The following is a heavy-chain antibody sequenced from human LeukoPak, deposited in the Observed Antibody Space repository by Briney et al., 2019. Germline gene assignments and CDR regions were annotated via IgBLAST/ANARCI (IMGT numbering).Heavy chain of an antibody. CDR3: ARPRRPITGTIGYYFDY. CDR1: GYTFTGYY. J-gene: IGHJ4*02. D-gene: IGHD1-7*01. Sequence: ASVKVSCKASGYTFTGYYMHWVRQAPGQGLEWMGRINPNSGGTNYAQKFQGRVTMTRDTSISTAYMELSRLRSDDTAVYYCARPRRPITGTIGYYFDYWGQGTLVTVSS. V-gene: IGHV1-2*06. CDR2: INPNSGGT.